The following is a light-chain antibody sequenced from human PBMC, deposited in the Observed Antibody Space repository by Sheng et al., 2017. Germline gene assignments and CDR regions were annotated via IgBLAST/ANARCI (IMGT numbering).Light chain of an antibody. CDR1: QSVSSSS. Sequence: ELVLTQSPGTLSLSPGERATLSCRASQSVSSSSLAWYQQRPGQAPRLLIYAASTRATGIPDRFSGSGSRTDFTLTISRLEPEDFAVYYCQQYDISSLTFGGGTKVEIK. CDR2: AAS. CDR3: QQYDISSLT. V-gene: IGKV3-20*01. J-gene: IGKJ4*01.